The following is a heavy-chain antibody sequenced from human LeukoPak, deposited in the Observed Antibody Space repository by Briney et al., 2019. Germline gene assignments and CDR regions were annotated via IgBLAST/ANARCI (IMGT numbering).Heavy chain of an antibody. CDR2: ISHDGSNK. V-gene: IGHV3-30*04. CDR3: ARDKDHGDSRGWDFFDY. D-gene: IGHD6-19*01. CDR1: GFSFSTYA. J-gene: IGHJ4*02. Sequence: GGSLRLSCTASGFSFSTYALHWVRQAPGKGLEWVAVISHDGSNKYNADSVKGRFTISRDNSKNTLYPQMNILRAEDSAIYYCARDKDHGDSRGWDFFDYWGLGTLVTVSS.